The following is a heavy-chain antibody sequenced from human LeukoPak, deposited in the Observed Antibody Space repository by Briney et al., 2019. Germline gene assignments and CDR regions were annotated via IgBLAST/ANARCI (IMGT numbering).Heavy chain of an antibody. V-gene: IGHV3-30*18. CDR2: ISHDGSDK. CDR1: GFNFFGYG. J-gene: IGHJ4*02. D-gene: IGHD6-13*01. CDR3: AKDSASLSSHFATYFDS. Sequence: GGSLRLSCAASGFNFFGYGMHWVRQAPGKGPQWVAVISHDGSDKYYAESVKVRFTISRDNSKNTLYLQMNSLKPEDTALYFCAKDSASLSSHFATYFDSWGQGALVTVSS.